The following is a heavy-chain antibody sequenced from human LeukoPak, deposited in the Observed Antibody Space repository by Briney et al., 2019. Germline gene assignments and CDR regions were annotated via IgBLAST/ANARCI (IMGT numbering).Heavy chain of an antibody. V-gene: IGHV4-34*01. CDR1: GGSFSGYY. Sequence: SETLPLTCAVYGGSFSGYYWSWIRQPPGKGLEWIGEINHSGSTNYNPSLKSRVTISVDTSKNQFSLKLSSVTAADTAVYYCARSGYDTHYYYYGMDVWGQGTTVTVSS. CDR3: ARSGYDTHYYYYGMDV. CDR2: INHSGST. J-gene: IGHJ6*02. D-gene: IGHD5-12*01.